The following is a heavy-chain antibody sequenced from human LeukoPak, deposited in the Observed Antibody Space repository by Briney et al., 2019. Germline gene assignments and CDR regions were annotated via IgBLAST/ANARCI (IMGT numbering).Heavy chain of an antibody. CDR2: INPSGGST. Sequence: VASVKVSCKASGYTFTSYYMHWVRQAPGQGLEWMGIINPSGGSTSYAQKFQGRVTMTRDMSTSTVYMELSSLRSEDTAVYYCAREFSGIAARLGFDPWGQGTLVTVSS. CDR1: GYTFTSYY. CDR3: AREFSGIAARLGFDP. J-gene: IGHJ5*02. D-gene: IGHD6-6*01. V-gene: IGHV1-46*01.